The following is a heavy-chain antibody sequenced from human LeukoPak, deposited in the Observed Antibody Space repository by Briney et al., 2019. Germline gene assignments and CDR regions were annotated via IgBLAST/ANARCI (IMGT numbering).Heavy chain of an antibody. CDR3: ARREWELLDY. CDR1: GFTFSSYA. V-gene: IGHV3-23*01. Sequence: GGSLRLSCAASGFTFSSYAMSWVRQAPGKGLEWVSVISGSGGYTYYADSVKGRFTISRDNAKNSLYLQMNSLRAEDTAVYYCARREWELLDYWGQGTLVTVSS. D-gene: IGHD1-26*01. J-gene: IGHJ4*02. CDR2: ISGSGGYT.